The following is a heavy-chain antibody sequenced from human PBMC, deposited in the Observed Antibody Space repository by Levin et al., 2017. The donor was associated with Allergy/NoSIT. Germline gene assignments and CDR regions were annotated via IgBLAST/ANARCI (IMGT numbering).Heavy chain of an antibody. V-gene: IGHV3-23*01. J-gene: IGHJ6*03. D-gene: IGHD2-2*01. CDR3: AKALGFCSSTSCSDYMDG. CDR1: GFTFTSYA. Sequence: GESLKISCAASGFTFTSYAMSWVRQAPGKGLEWVSAISGSGGSTYYADSVKGRFTISRNNSEKTLYLQMNSLRAEDTAVYYCAKALGFCSSTSCSDYMDGWGKGTTVTVSS. CDR2: ISGSGGST.